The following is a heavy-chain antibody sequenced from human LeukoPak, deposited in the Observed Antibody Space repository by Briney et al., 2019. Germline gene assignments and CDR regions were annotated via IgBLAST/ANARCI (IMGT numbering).Heavy chain of an antibody. CDR1: GFTFNTYS. CDR3: ARDLSIAARIPFDY. J-gene: IGHJ4*02. Sequence: PGGSLRLSCAASGFTFNTYSMNWVRQAPGKGLEWVSSISSSSSYIYYADSVKGRFTISRDNAKNSLYLQMNSLRAEDTAVYYCARDLSIAARIPFDYWGQGTLVTVSS. D-gene: IGHD6-6*01. V-gene: IGHV3-21*01. CDR2: ISSSSSYI.